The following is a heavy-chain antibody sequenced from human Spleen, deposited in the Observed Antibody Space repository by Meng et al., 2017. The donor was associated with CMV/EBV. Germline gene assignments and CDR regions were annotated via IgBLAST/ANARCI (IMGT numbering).Heavy chain of an antibody. CDR3: AKDKYQLPYYFDH. V-gene: IGHV3-30*02. CDR1: GFSLSSHS. CDR2: TRYDGIKK. D-gene: IGHD2-2*01. Sequence: GESLKISCAASGFSLSSHSMNWVRQAPGKGLEWVAFTRYDGIKKYYIDSVEGRFTISRDNSKNTLYLEMNSLGSNDTAIYYCAKDKYQLPYYFDHWGQGTLVTVSS. J-gene: IGHJ4*02.